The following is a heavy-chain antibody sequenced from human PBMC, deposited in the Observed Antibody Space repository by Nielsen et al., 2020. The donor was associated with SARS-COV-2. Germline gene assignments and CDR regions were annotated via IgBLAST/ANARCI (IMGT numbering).Heavy chain of an antibody. CDR1: GFTFSSYW. CDR3: ASHAGEYYDSSGYFQH. CDR2: IKQDGSEK. D-gene: IGHD3-22*01. J-gene: IGHJ1*01. V-gene: IGHV3-7*03. Sequence: GGSLRLSCAASGFTFSSYWMSWVRQAPGKGLEWVANIKQDGSEKYYVDSVKGRFTISRDNAKNSLYLQMNSLRAEDTALYYCASHAGEYYDSSGYFQHWGQGTLVTVSS.